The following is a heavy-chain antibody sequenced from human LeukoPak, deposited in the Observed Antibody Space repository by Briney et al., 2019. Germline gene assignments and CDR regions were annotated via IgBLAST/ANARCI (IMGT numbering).Heavy chain of an antibody. CDR1: GGSFSGYY. V-gene: IGHV4-34*01. Sequence: SETLSLTCVVYGGSFSGYYWSWIRQPPGKGLEWIGEINHSGSTNYNPSLKSRGTISVDTSKNQFSLKLSSVTGADTAVYYWARGVDYYDSSGLRYYFDYWSQGTLVTVYS. D-gene: IGHD3-22*01. J-gene: IGHJ4*02. CDR2: INHSGST. CDR3: ARGVDYYDSSGLRYYFDY.